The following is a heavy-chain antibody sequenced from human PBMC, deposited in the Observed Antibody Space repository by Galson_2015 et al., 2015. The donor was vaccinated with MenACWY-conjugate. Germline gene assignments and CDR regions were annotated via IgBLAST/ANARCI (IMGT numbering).Heavy chain of an antibody. Sequence: SVKVSCKASGYTFTFHDMSWVRQVAGQGLECLGWMNPKSGNTGYAQKFQGRVTMTRNTSITTTYLELSSLNSEDTAVYFCARLTGGRFDLWGQGTL. J-gene: IGHJ4*02. CDR2: MNPKSGNT. V-gene: IGHV1-8*01. D-gene: IGHD7-27*01. CDR3: ARLTGGRFDL. CDR1: GYTFTFHD.